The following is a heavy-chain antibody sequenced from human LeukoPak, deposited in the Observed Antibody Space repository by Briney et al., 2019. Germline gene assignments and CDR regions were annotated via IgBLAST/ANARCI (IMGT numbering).Heavy chain of an antibody. J-gene: IGHJ6*02. Sequence: GASVKVSCKASGYTFTSYGISWVRQAPGQGLEWMGWISAYNGNTNYAQKLQGRVTMTTDTSTSTAYMELRSLRSDDTAVYYCARDTYLGYCSGGSCSYYYYYGMDVWGQGTTVTVPS. CDR1: GYTFTSYG. CDR2: ISAYNGNT. V-gene: IGHV1-18*01. CDR3: ARDTYLGYCSGGSCSYYYYYGMDV. D-gene: IGHD2-15*01.